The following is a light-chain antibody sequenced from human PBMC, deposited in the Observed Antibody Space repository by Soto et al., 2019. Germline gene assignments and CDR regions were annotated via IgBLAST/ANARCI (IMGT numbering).Light chain of an antibody. J-gene: IGKJ1*01. CDR2: DAS. Sequence: DIQLTQSPSTLSASAGERGTIXLRASQSISSWLAWYQQKPGKAPKLLIYDASSLESGVPSRFSGSGSGTEFTLTISSLQPDDFATYYCQQYNSYWTFGQGTKVDI. CDR3: QQYNSYWT. CDR1: QSISSW. V-gene: IGKV1-5*01.